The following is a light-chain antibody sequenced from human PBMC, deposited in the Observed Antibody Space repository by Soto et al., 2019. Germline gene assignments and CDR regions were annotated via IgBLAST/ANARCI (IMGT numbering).Light chain of an antibody. Sequence: EIVLTQSPATLSLSPGERATLSCRASQSIATYLGWYQQKPGQAPRLLIYSASNRANGIPPRFSGSGSGTDFTLTISRLEPEDFAVYFCQQYNYLITFGQGTRLENK. CDR1: QSIATY. CDR2: SAS. V-gene: IGKV3-11*01. CDR3: QQYNYLIT. J-gene: IGKJ5*01.